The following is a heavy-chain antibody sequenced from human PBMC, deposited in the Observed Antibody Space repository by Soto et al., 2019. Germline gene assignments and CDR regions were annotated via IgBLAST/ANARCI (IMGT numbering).Heavy chain of an antibody. V-gene: IGHV3-15*01. CDR3: TRDMSGHGFKPLVGATYFDY. Sequence: EVQLVESGGGLVKPGGSLRLSCAASGCTFSNAWMSWVRQAPGKGLEWVGRIKSKSDGGTTDYAAPVKGRFTISRDDSKNTLYLQMNSLKPEDTAVYYCTRDMSGHGFKPLVGATYFDYWGQGTLVTVSS. CDR2: IKSKSDGGTT. D-gene: IGHD1-26*01. J-gene: IGHJ4*02. CDR1: GCTFSNAW.